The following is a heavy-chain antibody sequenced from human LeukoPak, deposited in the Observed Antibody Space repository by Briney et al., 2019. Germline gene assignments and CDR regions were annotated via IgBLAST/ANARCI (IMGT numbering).Heavy chain of an antibody. J-gene: IGHJ5*02. CDR2: INHSGST. CDR3: ARASGGSCYSCYNWFDP. Sequence: SETLSLTCAVYGGSFSGYYWSWIRQPPGKGLDWIGEINHSGSTNYNPSLKSRVTISVDTSKNQFSLKLSSVTAADTAVYYCARASGGSCYSCYNWFDPWGQGTLVTVSS. D-gene: IGHD2-15*01. V-gene: IGHV4-34*01. CDR1: GGSFSGYY.